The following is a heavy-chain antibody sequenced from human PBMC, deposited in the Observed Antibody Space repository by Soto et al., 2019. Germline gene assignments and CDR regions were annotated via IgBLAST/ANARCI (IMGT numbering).Heavy chain of an antibody. CDR3: ARESVAGFD. CDR2: VSDGGYNK. CDR1: GFTFSHYA. D-gene: IGHD6-19*01. J-gene: IGHJ4*02. Sequence: GGSLRLSCAASGFTFSHYAMHWVRQPPGKGLEWVAVVSDGGYNKFYFDSVKGRFTVFRDDSKQTLDLQMNDLRPEDTAIYFCARESVAGFDWGQGTRVTV. V-gene: IGHV3-30*04.